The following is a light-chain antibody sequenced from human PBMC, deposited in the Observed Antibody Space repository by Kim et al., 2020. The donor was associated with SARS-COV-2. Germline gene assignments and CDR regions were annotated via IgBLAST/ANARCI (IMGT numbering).Light chain of an antibody. J-gene: IGKJ4*01. CDR3: QQYNNWPPLT. Sequence: EIVMTQSPATLSVSPGERVTLSCRASQSVSNNLAWYQQKPGQAPRVLIYGASTRATGIPARFSGSGSGTEFTLTISSLQSEDFAVYYCQQYNNWPPLTFGGGTKVDIK. V-gene: IGKV3-15*01. CDR1: QSVSNN. CDR2: GAS.